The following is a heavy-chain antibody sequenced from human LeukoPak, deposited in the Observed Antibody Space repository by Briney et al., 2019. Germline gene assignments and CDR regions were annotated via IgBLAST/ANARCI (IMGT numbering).Heavy chain of an antibody. V-gene: IGHV1-18*01. J-gene: IGHJ6*02. CDR1: GYTFTSYG. CDR3: ARDWRYFGYYYYYGMDV. Sequence: GASVKVSCKASGYTFTSYGISWVQQAPGQGLEWMGWISAYNGDTNYAQNLQGRVTLTTDTSTSTAYMELRSLGSDDTAAYYCARDWRYFGYYYYYGMDVWGQGTTVTVSS. D-gene: IGHD3-9*01. CDR2: ISAYNGDT.